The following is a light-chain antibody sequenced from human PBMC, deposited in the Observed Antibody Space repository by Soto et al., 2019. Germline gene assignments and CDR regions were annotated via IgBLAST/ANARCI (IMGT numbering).Light chain of an antibody. V-gene: IGKV3-11*01. CDR3: QQYNKWPRT. CDR2: DAS. Sequence: EIVLTQSPATLSLSPGERATLSCRASQSVTSGYLTWYQHKPGQAPRLLIYDASSRAPGIPARFSGSGSGTDFTLTISTLEPEDFAVYYCQQYNKWPRTFGQGTKVEIK. J-gene: IGKJ1*01. CDR1: QSVTSGY.